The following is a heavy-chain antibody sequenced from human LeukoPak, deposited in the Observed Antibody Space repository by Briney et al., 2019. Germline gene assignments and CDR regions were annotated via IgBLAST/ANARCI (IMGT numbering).Heavy chain of an antibody. CDR2: VSYSGGT. CDR1: GDSVSGHY. V-gene: IGHV4-59*02. D-gene: IGHD1-1*01. CDR3: AREDPQTTVPEGLDV. J-gene: IGHJ6*02. Sequence: SETLSLTCTVSGDSVSGHYWSWIRQTPGKGLEWIGYVSYSGGTNYNPSLKRRVSISLDTSKNQFSLKLSSPAAADTAVYYCAREDPQTTVPEGLDVWGQGTTVTVSS.